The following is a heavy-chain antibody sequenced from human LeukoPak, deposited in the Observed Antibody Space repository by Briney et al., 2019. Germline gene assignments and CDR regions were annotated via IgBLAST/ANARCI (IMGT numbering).Heavy chain of an antibody. CDR1: GYTFTGYY. CDR2: INPNSGGT. Sequence: ASVEVSCKASGYTFTGYYMHWVRQAPGQGLEWMGWINPNSGGTNYAQKFQGRVTMTRDTSISTAYMELSRLRSDDTAVYYCARLVRIAAQYDSSGYYHDYWGQGTLVTVSS. CDR3: ARLVRIAAQYDSSGYYHDY. J-gene: IGHJ4*02. V-gene: IGHV1-2*02. D-gene: IGHD3-22*01.